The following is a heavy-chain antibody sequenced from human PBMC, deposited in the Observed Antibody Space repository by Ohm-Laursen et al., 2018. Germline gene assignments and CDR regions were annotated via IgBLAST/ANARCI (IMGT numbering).Heavy chain of an antibody. CDR1: GFTFSSYS. Sequence: GSLRLSCAASGFTFSSYSMNWVRQAPGKGLEWVSYISSSGSTIYYADSVKGRFTISRDNAKNSLYLQMNSLRAEDTAVYYCARDRFPSYYDSSGYLDYWGQGTLVTVSS. CDR2: ISSSGSTI. J-gene: IGHJ4*02. D-gene: IGHD3-22*01. V-gene: IGHV3-48*04. CDR3: ARDRFPSYYDSSGYLDY.